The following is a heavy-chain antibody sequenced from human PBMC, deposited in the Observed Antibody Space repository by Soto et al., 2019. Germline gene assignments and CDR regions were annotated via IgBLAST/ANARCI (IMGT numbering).Heavy chain of an antibody. CDR3: ASIFPDGSGSIPFDY. Sequence: PSETLSLTCTVSGGSISSYYWSWIRQPPGKGLEWIGYIYYSGSTNYIPSLKSRVTISVDTSKNQFSLKLSSVTAADTAVYYCASIFPDGSGSIPFDYWGQGTLVTVSS. D-gene: IGHD3-10*01. V-gene: IGHV4-59*01. CDR1: GGSISSYY. J-gene: IGHJ4*02. CDR2: IYYSGST.